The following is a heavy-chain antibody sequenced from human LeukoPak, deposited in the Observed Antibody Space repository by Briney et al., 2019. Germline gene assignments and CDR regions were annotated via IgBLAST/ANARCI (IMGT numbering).Heavy chain of an antibody. J-gene: IGHJ5*02. V-gene: IGHV4-39*07. D-gene: IGHD6-13*01. CDR3: ARDLVRSCVDP. CDR2: IYYSGST. CDR1: GGSISSSSYY. Sequence: SETLSLTCTVSGGSISSSSYYWGWIRQPPGKGLEWIGSIYYSGSTSYTPSLKSRVTISVDTSKNQFSLKLSSVTAADTAVYYCARDLVRSCVDPWGQGTLVPVSS.